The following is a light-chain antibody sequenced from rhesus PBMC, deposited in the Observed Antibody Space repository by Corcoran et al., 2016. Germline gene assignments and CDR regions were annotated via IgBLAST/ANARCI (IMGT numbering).Light chain of an antibody. CDR1: QGISKL. CDR3: QQYKNSPLT. J-gene: IGKJ4*01. Sequence: DIQMTQSPSSLSASVGDTVTITSQASQGISKLVAWYQQKPGKTPKLLIFDASTLQSGVPSKFGGSGSVTDFTLTISSLQPEDFVNYYCQQYKNSPLTFGGGTKVELK. CDR2: DAS. V-gene: IGKV1-33*02.